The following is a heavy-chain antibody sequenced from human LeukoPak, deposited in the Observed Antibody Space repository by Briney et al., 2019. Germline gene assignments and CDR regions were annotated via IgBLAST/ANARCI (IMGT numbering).Heavy chain of an antibody. V-gene: IGHV1-2*02. CDR1: GYSFTGYY. Sequence: ASVKVSCKASGYSFTGYYMHWVRQAPGQGLEWMGWINPNSGGTNYAQKFQGRVTMTRDTSISTAYMELSRPRSDDTAVYYCARVRALYYDFWSGYDVDYWGQGTVGTVSS. CDR3: ARVRALYYDFWSGYDVDY. J-gene: IGHJ4*02. CDR2: INPNSGGT. D-gene: IGHD3-3*01.